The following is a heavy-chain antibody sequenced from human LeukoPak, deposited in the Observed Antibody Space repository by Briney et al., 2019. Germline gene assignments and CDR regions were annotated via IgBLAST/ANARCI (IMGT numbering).Heavy chain of an antibody. V-gene: IGHV3-23*01. D-gene: IGHD2-8*01. CDR2: ISGSGGST. CDR1: GFTFSSYA. Sequence: PGGSLRLSCAASGFTFSSYAMSWVRQAPGKGLEWVSAISGSGGSTYYADSVKGRFTISRDNSKNTLYLQMNSLRAEDTAVYYCAKDETVGVSLSMDVWGQGTTVTVSS. CDR3: AKDETVGVSLSMDV. J-gene: IGHJ6*02.